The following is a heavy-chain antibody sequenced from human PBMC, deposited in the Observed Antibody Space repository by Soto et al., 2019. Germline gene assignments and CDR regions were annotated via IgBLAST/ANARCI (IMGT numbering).Heavy chain of an antibody. D-gene: IGHD5-12*01. CDR3: VGTYSGSSRRFDY. Sequence: EVQLVESGGGLVKPGGSLRLSCAASGFTFSNAWMTWVRQAPGKGLEWVGRVKSKTDGGTIDYAAPVKDRFTISRDDSKSTLYLQINSLSTEDTAGYYCVGTYSGSSRRFDYWGQGTLVTVSS. CDR2: VKSKTDGGTI. J-gene: IGHJ4*02. V-gene: IGHV3-15*01. CDR1: GFTFSNAW.